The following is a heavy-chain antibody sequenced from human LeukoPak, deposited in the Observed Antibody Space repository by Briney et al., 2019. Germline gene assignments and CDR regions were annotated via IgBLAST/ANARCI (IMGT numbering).Heavy chain of an antibody. D-gene: IGHD3-9*01. CDR2: IKQDGSEK. CDR3: ARLSRSPPGVLRYFDWTPAVDY. V-gene: IGHV3-7*01. Sequence: PGGSLRLSCAASGFTFSSYEMNWVRQAPGKGLEWVANIKQDGSEKYYVDSVKGRFTISRDNAKNSLYLQMNSLRAEDTAVYYCARLSRSPPGVLRYFDWTPAVDYWGQGTLVTVSS. CDR1: GFTFSSYE. J-gene: IGHJ4*02.